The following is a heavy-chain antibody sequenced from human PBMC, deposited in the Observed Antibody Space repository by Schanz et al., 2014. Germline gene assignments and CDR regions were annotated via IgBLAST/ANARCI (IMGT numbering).Heavy chain of an antibody. CDR2: ITRQGTT. V-gene: IGHV3-23*04. CDR3: AKDHPSSGWPAFDV. D-gene: IGHD6-19*01. J-gene: IGHJ4*02. Sequence: VQLVESGGGVVRPGGSLRLSCAGSGFTFSNYAMNWVRQAPGRGLEWVSGITRQGTTYYADFVKGRFSISRDLSSNTLYLQMNSLRADDSAIYYCAKDHPSSGWPAFDVWGQGTQVTVSS. CDR1: GFTFSNYA.